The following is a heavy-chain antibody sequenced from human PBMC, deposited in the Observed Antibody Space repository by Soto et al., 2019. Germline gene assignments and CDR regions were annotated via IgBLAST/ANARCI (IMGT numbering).Heavy chain of an antibody. Sequence: QVQLVESGGGVVQPGRSLRLSCAASGFTFNSFTMHWVRQAPGKGLEWVAVISHDGSHKYTADSVKGRFTISRDDPKNTLYLQMNCLRVEDTAIYYCATWEERYFQDWGQGTLVTVSS. CDR2: ISHDGSHK. D-gene: IGHD1-26*01. CDR1: GFTFNSFT. CDR3: ATWEERYFQD. J-gene: IGHJ1*01. V-gene: IGHV3-30*04.